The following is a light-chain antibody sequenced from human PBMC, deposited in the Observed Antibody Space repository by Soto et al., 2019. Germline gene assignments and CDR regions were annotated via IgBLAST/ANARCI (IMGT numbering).Light chain of an antibody. CDR2: GAS. J-gene: IGKJ3*01. Sequence: EIVMTQSPATLSVSPGERATLSCRASQSISSNLAWYQQKPGQAPRLLIFGASTRATGIPARFSGSGSGTEFTLTISSLQSEDFAVYYCQQYNNWPFLTFGPGTKVDNK. V-gene: IGKV3-15*01. CDR3: QQYNNWPFLT. CDR1: QSISSN.